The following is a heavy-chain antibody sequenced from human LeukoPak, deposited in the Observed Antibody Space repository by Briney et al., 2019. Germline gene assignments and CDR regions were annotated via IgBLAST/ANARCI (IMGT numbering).Heavy chain of an antibody. Sequence: GGSLRLSCAASGFTFSCYWMHWVRQAPGKGLVWVSRINSDGSSTSYADSVKGRFTISRDNAKNTLYLQMNSLRAEDTAVYYCARVPGPMGDYYGSGSYGMDVWGQGTTVTVSS. V-gene: IGHV3-74*01. CDR2: INSDGSST. J-gene: IGHJ6*02. D-gene: IGHD3-10*01. CDR3: ARVPGPMGDYYGSGSYGMDV. CDR1: GFTFSCYW.